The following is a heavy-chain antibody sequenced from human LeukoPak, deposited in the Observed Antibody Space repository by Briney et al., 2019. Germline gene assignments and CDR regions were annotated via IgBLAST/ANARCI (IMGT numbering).Heavy chain of an antibody. CDR3: AKTFFFDNSGYYLDS. CDR2: ISGSGGTT. V-gene: IGHV3-23*01. D-gene: IGHD3-22*01. Sequence: GGSLRLSCATSGFSFSSHAMAWVRHAPGKGLEWASVISGSGGTTFYTDSVKGRFTISRDNSKNTLNLQMRSLRADDTALYYCAKTFFFDNSGYYLDSWGQGTLATVSS. CDR1: GFSFSSHA. J-gene: IGHJ4*02.